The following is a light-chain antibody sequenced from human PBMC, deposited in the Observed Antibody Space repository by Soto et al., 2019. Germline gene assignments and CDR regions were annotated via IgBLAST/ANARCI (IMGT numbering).Light chain of an antibody. V-gene: IGKV1-5*01. CDR3: QQYNTYPWT. CDR2: DAS. Sequence: DIQMTQSPATLSASVGDRVTITCRASQSISSWLAWYQQKPGKVPKLLIDDASSLESGVPSRFSGSGSGTEFTLTISSLQPDDFATYHCQQYNTYPWTFGQGTRVEIK. CDR1: QSISSW. J-gene: IGKJ1*01.